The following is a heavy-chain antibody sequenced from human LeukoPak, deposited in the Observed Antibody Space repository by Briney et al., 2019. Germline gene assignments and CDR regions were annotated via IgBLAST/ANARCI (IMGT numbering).Heavy chain of an antibody. CDR2: ISGSGAST. CDR3: AKEAKYTAMVTYTFDY. V-gene: IGHV3-23*01. Sequence: GGSLRLSCLTSGFTLSTNAMSWVRQAPGKGLEWISGISGSGASTYYADSVKGRFTISRDNSKNTLYLQMNSLRAEDTAVYYCAKEAKYTAMVTYTFDYWGQGTLVTVSS. J-gene: IGHJ4*02. D-gene: IGHD5-18*01. CDR1: GFTLSTNA.